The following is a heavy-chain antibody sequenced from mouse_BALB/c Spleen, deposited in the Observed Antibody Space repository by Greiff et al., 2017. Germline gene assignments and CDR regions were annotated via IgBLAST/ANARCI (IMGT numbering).Heavy chain of an antibody. CDR2: INPYNGDT. Sequence: VQLQQSGPELVKPGASVKISCKASGYSFTGYFMNWVMQSHGKSLEWIGRINPYNGDTFYNQKFKGKATLTVDKSSSTAHMELRSLASEDSAVYYCARSDGYEVYYAMDYWGQGTSVTVSS. CDR1: GYSFTGYF. D-gene: IGHD2-2*01. J-gene: IGHJ4*01. V-gene: IGHV1-20*02. CDR3: ARSDGYEVYYAMDY.